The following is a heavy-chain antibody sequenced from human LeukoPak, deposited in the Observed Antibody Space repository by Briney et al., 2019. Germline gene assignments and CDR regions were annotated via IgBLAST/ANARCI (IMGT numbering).Heavy chain of an antibody. Sequence: GGSLRLSCAASGITFNSYTMNWVRQAPGKGLEWVSSISSSSSYIYYADSVKGRFTISRDNSKNTLYLQMNSLRAEDTAVYYCAKETIVVVDYWGQGTLVTVSS. CDR3: AKETIVVVDY. CDR2: ISSSSSYI. J-gene: IGHJ4*02. CDR1: GITFNSYT. V-gene: IGHV3-21*04. D-gene: IGHD3-22*01.